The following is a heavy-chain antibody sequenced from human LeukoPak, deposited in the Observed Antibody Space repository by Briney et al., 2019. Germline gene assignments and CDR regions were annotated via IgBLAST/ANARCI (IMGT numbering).Heavy chain of an antibody. D-gene: IGHD6-19*01. CDR2: INHSGNS. V-gene: IGHV4-34*01. CDR3: ATRVSGLDH. J-gene: IGHJ4*02. CDR1: GGSFSGYH. Sequence: SETLSLTCAVHGGSFSGYHWSWIRQSPGKGLEWIGEINHSGNSNYNPSLKSRVAISVDTSKKHFSLKLRSLSTADTAVYYCATRVSGLDHWDQGTLVTVSS.